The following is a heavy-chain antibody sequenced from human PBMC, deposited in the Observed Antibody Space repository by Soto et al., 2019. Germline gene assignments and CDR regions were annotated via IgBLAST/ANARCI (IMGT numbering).Heavy chain of an antibody. CDR1: GGSVSSGRYY. D-gene: IGHD5-18*01. CDR3: ASLNVDTAMVTGNWFDP. J-gene: IGHJ5*02. V-gene: IGHV4-61*01. CDR2: IYYSGST. Sequence: SETLSLTCTVSGGSVSSGRYYWSWIRQPPGKGLEWIGYIYYSGSTNYNPSLKSRVTISVDTSKNQFSLKLSSVTAADTAVYYCASLNVDTAMVTGNWFDPWGQGTLVTVSS.